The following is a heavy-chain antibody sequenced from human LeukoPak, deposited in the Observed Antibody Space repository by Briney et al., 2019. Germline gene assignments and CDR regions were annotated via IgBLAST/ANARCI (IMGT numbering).Heavy chain of an antibody. CDR3: ARERPGGYCSGGSCSTFDY. D-gene: IGHD2-15*01. V-gene: IGHV3-7*01. CDR2: IKEDGSEK. Sequence: PGGSLRLSCAASGFTFSRYWMSWVRQAPGKGLEWVANIKEDGSEKYYVDSVKGRFTISRDNAKNSLYLQMNRVRAEDTAVYYCARERPGGYCSGGSCSTFDYWGQGTLVTVSS. CDR1: GFTFSRYW. J-gene: IGHJ4*02.